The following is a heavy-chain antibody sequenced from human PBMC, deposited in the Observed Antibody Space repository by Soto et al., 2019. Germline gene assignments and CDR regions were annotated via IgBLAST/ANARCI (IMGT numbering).Heavy chain of an antibody. CDR2: IIPMFGTA. J-gene: IGHJ4*02. Sequence: QVQLVQSGAEVKKPESSVKVSCKAPGGTFCTYAISRVRQAPGQGLEWMGGIIPMFGTANYAQRFQDRVTITADESTNTVYMELSSLRSEYTAVYFCASGIQLWLRRINNGYSGWGQGTLVTVSS. CDR3: ASGIQLWLRRINNGYSG. D-gene: IGHD5-18*01. CDR1: GGTFCTYA. V-gene: IGHV1-69*12.